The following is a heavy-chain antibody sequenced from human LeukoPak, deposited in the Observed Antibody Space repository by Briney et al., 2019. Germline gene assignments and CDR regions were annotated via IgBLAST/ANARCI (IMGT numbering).Heavy chain of an antibody. J-gene: IGHJ4*02. D-gene: IGHD3-10*01. V-gene: IGHV1-8*01. CDR3: ATITMVRGVIHDY. Sequence: ASVKVSCKASGYTLTSYDINWVRQATGQGLEWMGWMNPNSGNTGYAQKFQGRVTMTRNTSISTAYMELSSLRSEDTAVYYCATITMVRGVIHDYWGQGTLVTVSS. CDR2: MNPNSGNT. CDR1: GYTLTSYD.